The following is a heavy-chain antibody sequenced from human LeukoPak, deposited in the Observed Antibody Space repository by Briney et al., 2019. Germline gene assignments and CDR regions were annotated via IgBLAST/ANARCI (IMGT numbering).Heavy chain of an antibody. CDR1: GFTFSTFW. CDR2: IKTDGSEK. Sequence: GGSLRLSCAASGFTFSTFWMSWVRQTPGKGLEWVANIKTDGSEKYYVDSMKGRFTVSRDNAKNSLYLQMNSLRAEDTAVYYCARRGFDPWGQGTLVTVSS. J-gene: IGHJ5*02. CDR3: ARRGFDP. V-gene: IGHV3-7*01. D-gene: IGHD3-10*01.